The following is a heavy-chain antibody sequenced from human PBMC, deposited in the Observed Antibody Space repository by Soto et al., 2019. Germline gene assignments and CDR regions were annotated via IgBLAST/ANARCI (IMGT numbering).Heavy chain of an antibody. CDR1: GYTFTSYY. J-gene: IGHJ4*02. CDR2: INPSGGST. D-gene: IGHD1-26*01. V-gene: IGHV1-46*01. CDR3: AREGGIVGATKGFDY. Sequence: ASVKVSCKASGYTFTSYYMHWVRQAPGQGLEWMGIINPSGGSTSYAQKFQGRVTMTRDTSTSTVYMELSSLRSEDTAVYYCAREGGIVGATKGFDYWGQGTLVTVSS.